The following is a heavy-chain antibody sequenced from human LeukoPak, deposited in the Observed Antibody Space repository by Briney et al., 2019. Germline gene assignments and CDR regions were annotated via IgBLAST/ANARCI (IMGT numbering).Heavy chain of an antibody. CDR3: ARLYYDILTGSPGDYYYYMDV. CDR1: GYTFTSYA. D-gene: IGHD3-9*01. CDR2: INTNTGNP. J-gene: IGHJ6*03. Sequence: GASVKVSCKASGYTFTSYAMNWVRQAPGQGLEWMGWINTNTGNPTYAQGFTGRFVFSLDTSVSTAYPQISSLKAEDTAVYYCARLYYDILTGSPGDYYYYMDVWGKGTTVTVSS. V-gene: IGHV7-4-1*02.